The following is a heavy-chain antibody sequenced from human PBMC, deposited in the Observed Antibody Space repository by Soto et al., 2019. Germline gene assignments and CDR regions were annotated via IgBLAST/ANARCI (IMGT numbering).Heavy chain of an antibody. CDR1: GYTFTSYP. V-gene: IGHV1-3*01. D-gene: IGHD2-2*02. J-gene: IGHJ6*02. CDR2: INAGNGDT. Sequence: ASVKFSCKASGYTFTSYPMHWVRQAPGQGLEWMGWINAGNGDTKYSQKFQGRVTITRDTSASTAYMELSSLRSEDTAVYYCARVLGDIVVVPAAIGKGYYYGMDVWGQGTTVTVSS. CDR3: ARVLGDIVVVPAAIGKGYYYGMDV.